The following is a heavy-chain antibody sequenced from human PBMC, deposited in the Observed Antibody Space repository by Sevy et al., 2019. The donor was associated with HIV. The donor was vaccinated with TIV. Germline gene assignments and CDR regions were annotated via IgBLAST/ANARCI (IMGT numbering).Heavy chain of an antibody. CDR1: GYTFTDYD. CDR2: MSPDSGDT. CDR3: AREGSDSSSWEFDF. V-gene: IGHV1-8*01. J-gene: IGHJ4*02. D-gene: IGHD6-13*01. Sequence: ASVKVSCKTSGYTFTDYDINWVRQATGQGLEWLGWMSPDSGDTGSAQNFQGRITMTKNTSISTAYMELRGLRSDDTAVYYCAREGSDSSSWEFDFWGQGTLVTVSS.